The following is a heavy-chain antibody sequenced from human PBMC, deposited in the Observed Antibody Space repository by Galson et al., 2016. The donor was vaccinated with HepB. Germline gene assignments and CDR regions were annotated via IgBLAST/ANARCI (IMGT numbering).Heavy chain of an antibody. CDR1: GYTFNNYA. Sequence: SVKVSCKASGYTFNNYAMNWVRQAPGQGLEWMGWISASTGTTNYARRLQGRVTMTTDTSTSTAYMELRNMRSGDAAVYYCARRVRGTYDAFDIWGLGTMVTVSS. CDR3: ARRVRGTYDAFDI. V-gene: IGHV1-18*01. CDR2: ISASTGTT. J-gene: IGHJ3*02. D-gene: IGHD3-10*01.